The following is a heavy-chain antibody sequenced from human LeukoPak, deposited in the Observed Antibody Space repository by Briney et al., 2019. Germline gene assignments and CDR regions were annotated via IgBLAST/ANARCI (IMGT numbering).Heavy chain of an antibody. CDR2: IYYSGST. Sequence: KASETLFLTCTVSGGSISSSSYYWGWIRQPPGKGLEWIGSIYYSGSTYYNPSLKSRVTISVDTSKNQFSLKLSSVTAADTAVYYCARRDGSQGWFDPWGQGTLVTVSS. J-gene: IGHJ5*02. D-gene: IGHD1-26*01. CDR1: GGSISSSSYY. CDR3: ARRDGSQGWFDP. V-gene: IGHV4-39*01.